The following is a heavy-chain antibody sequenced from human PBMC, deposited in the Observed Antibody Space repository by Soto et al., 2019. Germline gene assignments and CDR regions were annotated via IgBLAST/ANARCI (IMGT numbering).Heavy chain of an antibody. Sequence: QVQLVQSGAEVKKPGSSVKVSCKASGGTFSSHTITWVRQAPGQGLEWMGGITPMFGTPNYAQKFRGRVTITAYESSSTAYMELSSLRSEDTAMYFCARDGTLYDSRSYYYLYLGQGTLVTVSS. J-gene: IGHJ4*02. CDR2: ITPMFGTP. D-gene: IGHD3-22*01. CDR1: GGTFSSHT. V-gene: IGHV1-69*01. CDR3: ARDGTLYDSRSYYYLY.